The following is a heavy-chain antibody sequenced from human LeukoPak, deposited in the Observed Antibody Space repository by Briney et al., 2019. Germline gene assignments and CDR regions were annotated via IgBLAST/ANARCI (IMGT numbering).Heavy chain of an antibody. V-gene: IGHV3-48*03. D-gene: IGHD2-2*01. CDR3: ARDKGEDIVVVPAATPFDY. CDR2: ISSSGSTI. J-gene: IGHJ4*02. Sequence: PGGSLRLSCAASGFTFSSYEMNWVRQAPGKGLEWVSYISSSGSTIYYADSVKGRFTISRDNAKNSLYLQMNSLRAEDTAVYYCARDKGEDIVVVPAATPFDYWGQGTLVTVSS. CDR1: GFTFSSYE.